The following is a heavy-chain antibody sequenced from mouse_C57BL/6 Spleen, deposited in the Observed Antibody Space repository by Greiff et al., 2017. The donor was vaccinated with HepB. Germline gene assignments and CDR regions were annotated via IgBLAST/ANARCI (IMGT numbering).Heavy chain of an antibody. CDR1: GFTFSDAW. D-gene: IGHD1-1*01. J-gene: IGHJ1*03. Sequence: EVKLVESGGGLVQPGGSMKLSCAASGFTFSDAWMDWVRQSPEKGLEWVAEIRNKANNHATYYAESVKGKFTISRDDSKSSVYLQMNSLRAEDTGIYYCTRSITTVVASDVWGTGTTVTVSS. CDR2: IRNKANNHAT. CDR3: TRSITTVVASDV. V-gene: IGHV6-6*01.